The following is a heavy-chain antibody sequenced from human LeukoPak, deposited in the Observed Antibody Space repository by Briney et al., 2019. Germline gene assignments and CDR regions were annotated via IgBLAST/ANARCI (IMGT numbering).Heavy chain of an antibody. CDR2: IWYDGSYK. Sequence: GRSLRLSCAPSGFTFSTYAMHWVRQAPGKGLEWVAGIWYDGSYKYDADSVKGRFTISRDNSKNTLFLEMNSLRAEDTAVYYCARDVRPWLVREGAFDIWGQGTMVTVSS. CDR3: ARDVRPWLVREGAFDI. J-gene: IGHJ3*02. V-gene: IGHV3-33*01. D-gene: IGHD6-19*01. CDR1: GFTFSTYA.